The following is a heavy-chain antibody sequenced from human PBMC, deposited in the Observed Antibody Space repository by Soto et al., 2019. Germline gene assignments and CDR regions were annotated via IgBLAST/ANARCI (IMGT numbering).Heavy chain of an antibody. CDR2: IYYSGNT. V-gene: IGHV4-59*01. CDR1: GGSISSYY. J-gene: IGHJ6*02. CDR3: ARLREDSYDYYGMDV. Sequence: QVQLQESGPGLVKPSETLSLTCTVSGGSISSYYWSWIRQPPGKGLEWIGYIYYSGNTNYNPSLKGRVTISVDTYKDQFSLKLSSVTAADTAVYYCARLREDSYDYYGMDVWGQGTTVTVSS.